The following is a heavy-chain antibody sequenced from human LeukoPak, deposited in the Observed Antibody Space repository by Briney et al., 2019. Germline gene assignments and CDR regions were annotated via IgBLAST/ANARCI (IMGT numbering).Heavy chain of an antibody. D-gene: IGHD3-22*01. CDR3: ARDLYDSSGYYYLALDY. CDR2: IWYDGSNK. CDR1: GFTFSNYG. Sequence: PGGSLRLSCAASGFTFSNYGMHWVRQAPGKGLEWVAVIWYDGSNKYYADSVKGRFTISRDNSKNTLYLQMNSLRAEDTAVYYCARDLYDSSGYYYLALDYWGQGTLVTVSS. J-gene: IGHJ4*02. V-gene: IGHV3-33*01.